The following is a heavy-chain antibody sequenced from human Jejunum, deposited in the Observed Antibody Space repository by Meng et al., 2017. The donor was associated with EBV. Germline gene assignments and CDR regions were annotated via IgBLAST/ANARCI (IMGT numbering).Heavy chain of an antibody. D-gene: IGHD3-16*01. CDR2: INPNSGGA. Sequence: QGAVGQFGGGGKKPGASVKVSLKASAYTVAGYYMNWVRQAPGQGLEWMGRINPNSGGANYAQKFQGRVTMTRDTSISTAYMELSRLRSDDTAVYYCAREGLVGDLRYFDLWGRGTLVTVSS. J-gene: IGHJ2*01. CDR1: AYTVAGYY. V-gene: IGHV1-2*06. CDR3: AREGLVGDLRYFDL.